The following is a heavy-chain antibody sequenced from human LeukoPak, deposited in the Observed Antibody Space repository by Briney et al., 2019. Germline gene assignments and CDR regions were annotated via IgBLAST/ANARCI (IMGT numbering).Heavy chain of an antibody. V-gene: IGHV3-23*01. CDR2: ISGSGGSR. CDR3: AKEAHLYYYYGMDV. J-gene: IGHJ6*02. Sequence: PGGSLRLSCAASGFTFNSYAMSWVRQAPGKGLEWVSGISGSGGSRYYADAVKGRFTISRDNSKNTLYLEMNSLRAEDTAVYYCAKEAHLYYYYGMDVWGQGTTVTVSS. CDR1: GFTFNSYA.